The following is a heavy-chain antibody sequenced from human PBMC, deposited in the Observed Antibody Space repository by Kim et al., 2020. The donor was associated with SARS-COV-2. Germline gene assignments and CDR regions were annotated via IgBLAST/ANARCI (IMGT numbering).Heavy chain of an antibody. D-gene: IGHD5-12*01. CDR3: ARTYGGTSWFDP. CDR1: DGSISIGGYY. CDR2: IYYSGTT. J-gene: IGHJ5*02. Sequence: SETLSLTCSVSDGSISIGGYYWSWIRQLPGGGLEWIGQIYYSGTTYYNPSLRSRVTISIDTTKNQYSLMVDSVTAADTAVYYCARTYGGTSWFDPWGQGALVTVSS. V-gene: IGHV4-31*03.